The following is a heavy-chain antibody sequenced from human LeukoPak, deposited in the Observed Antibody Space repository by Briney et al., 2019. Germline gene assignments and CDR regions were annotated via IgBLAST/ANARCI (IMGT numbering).Heavy chain of an antibody. CDR1: GGTFSSYA. J-gene: IGHJ5*02. D-gene: IGHD4-23*01. CDR3: ARGVDGGNSDWFDP. CDR2: IIPILGIA. V-gene: IGHV1-69*04. Sequence: ASVKVSCKASGGTFSSYAISWVRQAPGQGLEWMGRIIPILGIANYAQKFQGRVTITADKSTSTAYMELSSLRSEDTAVYYCARGVDGGNSDWFDPWGQGTLITVSS.